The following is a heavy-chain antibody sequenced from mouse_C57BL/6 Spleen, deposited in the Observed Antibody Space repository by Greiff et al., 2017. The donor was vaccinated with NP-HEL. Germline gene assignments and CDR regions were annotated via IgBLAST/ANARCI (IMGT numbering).Heavy chain of an antibody. D-gene: IGHD1-1*01. CDR1: GYTFTSYW. CDR3: ARFTTVASFDY. J-gene: IGHJ2*01. V-gene: IGHV1-61*01. CDR2: IYPSDSET. Sequence: QVQLQQPGAELVRPGSSVKLSCKASGYTFTSYWMDWVKQRPGQGLEWIGNIYPSDSETHYNQKFKDKATLTVDKSSSTAYMQLSSLTSEDSAVYYCARFTTVASFDYWGQGTTLTVSS.